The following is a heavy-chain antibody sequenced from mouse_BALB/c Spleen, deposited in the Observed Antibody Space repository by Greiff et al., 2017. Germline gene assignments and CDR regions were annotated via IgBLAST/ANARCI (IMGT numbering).Heavy chain of an antibody. J-gene: IGHJ4*01. CDR2: INPSNGRT. V-gene: IGHV1S81*02. CDR3: ARVDY. Sequence: VQLQQPGAELVKPGASVKLSCKASGYTFTSYWMHWVKQRPGQGLEWIGEINPSNGRTNYNEKFKSKATLTVDKSSSTAYMQLSSLTSEDSAVYDCARVDYWGQGTSVTVSS. CDR1: GYTFTSYW.